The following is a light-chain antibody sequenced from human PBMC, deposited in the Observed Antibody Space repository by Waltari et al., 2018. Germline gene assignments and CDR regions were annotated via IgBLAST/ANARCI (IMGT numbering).Light chain of an antibody. V-gene: IGLV2-8*01. Sequence: QSALTQPPSASGSPGQSVTISCTGTSSDVGNYNYVSWYQQHPGKAPKLMIYGATKRPSGVPDRFSGSKSGNTASLTVSGLQAEDEADYYCSSYAGSNNLMFGGGTKVTVL. J-gene: IGLJ3*02. CDR1: SSDVGNYNY. CDR3: SSYAGSNNLM. CDR2: GAT.